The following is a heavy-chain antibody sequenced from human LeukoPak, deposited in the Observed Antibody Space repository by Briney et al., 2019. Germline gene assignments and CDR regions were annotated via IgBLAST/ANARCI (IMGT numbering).Heavy chain of an antibody. J-gene: IGHJ4*02. Sequence: QPGGSLRLSCAASGFTFSTYWMHWVRQAPGKGLVWVSRISGDGSATNYADSVKGRFTISRNNANYTLYLQMDSLRAEDTAVYYCARGWDGGGDWGQGTLSPSPQ. V-gene: IGHV3-74*01. CDR3: ARGWDGGGD. D-gene: IGHD6-19*01. CDR2: ISGDGSAT. CDR1: GFTFSTYW.